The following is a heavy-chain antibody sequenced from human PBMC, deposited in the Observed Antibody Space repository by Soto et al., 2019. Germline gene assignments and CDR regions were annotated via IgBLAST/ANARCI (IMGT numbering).Heavy chain of an antibody. J-gene: IGHJ4*02. Sequence: PVGSRRLSCAASGFTFARYSVNWVRQAPGKGLEWVSSISSTTNYIYYGDSMKGRFTISRDNAKNSLYLEMNSLRAEDTAVYYCARESEDLTSNFDYWGQGTLVTVSS. V-gene: IGHV3-21*06. CDR2: ISSTTNYI. CDR3: ARESEDLTSNFDY. CDR1: GFTFARYS.